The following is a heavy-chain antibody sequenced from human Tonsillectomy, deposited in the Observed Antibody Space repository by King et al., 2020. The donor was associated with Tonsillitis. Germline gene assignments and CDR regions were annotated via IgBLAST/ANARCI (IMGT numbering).Heavy chain of an antibody. Sequence: VQLVESGAEVKKPGASVKVSCKASGYTFTDYYMHWVRQAPGQGFEWMGWINPNSGGTKYAQKFQGRVTMTRDTSISTAYMELSSLRSDDTAVYYCASGWFDIGPYGMDVWGQGTTVTVSS. D-gene: IGHD3-10*01. CDR3: ASGWFDIGPYGMDV. J-gene: IGHJ6*02. CDR1: GYTFTDYY. CDR2: INPNSGGT. V-gene: IGHV1-2*02.